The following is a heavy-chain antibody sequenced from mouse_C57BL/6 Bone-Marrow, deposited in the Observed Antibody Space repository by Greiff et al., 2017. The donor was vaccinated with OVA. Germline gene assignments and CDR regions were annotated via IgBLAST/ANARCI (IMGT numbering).Heavy chain of an antibody. CDR2: INYDGSST. V-gene: IGHV5-16*01. J-gene: IGHJ1*03. CDR3: ARARQSTVVRDWYFDV. Sequence: EVQVVESEGGLVQPGSSMKLSCTASGFTFSDYYMAWVRQVPEKGLEWVANINYDGSSTYYLDSLKSRFIISRDNAKNILYLQMSSLKSEDTATYYCARARQSTVVRDWYFDVWGTGTTVTVSS. D-gene: IGHD1-1*01. CDR1: GFTFSDYY.